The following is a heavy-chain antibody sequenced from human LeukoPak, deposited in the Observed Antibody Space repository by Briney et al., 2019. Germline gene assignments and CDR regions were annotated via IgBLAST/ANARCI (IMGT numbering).Heavy chain of an antibody. D-gene: IGHD1-26*01. CDR2: VSGSGRNT. Sequence: PGGSLRLSCAGSGFTFSNYAMTWVRQAPGKGLEWVSSVSGSGRNTFYPDSVEGRFTISRDNSKNTVYLQMNSLRADDTAVYYCVKSRRVGANQRGLFDYGGKGTLVTVS. V-gene: IGHV3-23*01. J-gene: IGHJ4*02. CDR3: VKSRRVGANQRGLFDY. CDR1: GFTFSNYA.